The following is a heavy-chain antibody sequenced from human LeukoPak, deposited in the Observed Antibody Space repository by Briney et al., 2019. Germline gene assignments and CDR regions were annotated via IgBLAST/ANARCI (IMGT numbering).Heavy chain of an antibody. Sequence: GGSLRLSCAASGFTVNSNLMSWVRQAPGKGLEWVSVIYGGDTTYYADSVKGRFTISRDIFKNTLYLQMNSLRAEDTAVYYCARGHRDSGSYTRGYFDYWGQGTLVTVSS. CDR2: IYGGDTT. CDR3: ARGHRDSGSYTRGYFDY. J-gene: IGHJ4*02. D-gene: IGHD1-26*01. CDR1: GFTVNSNL. V-gene: IGHV3-53*01.